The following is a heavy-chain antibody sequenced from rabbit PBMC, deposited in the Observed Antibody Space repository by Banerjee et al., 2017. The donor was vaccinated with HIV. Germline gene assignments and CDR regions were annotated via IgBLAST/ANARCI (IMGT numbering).Heavy chain of an antibody. CDR2: IYAGSSGST. J-gene: IGHJ6*01. D-gene: IGHD4-1*01. Sequence: QSLEESGGDLVKPGASLTLTCTASGFDFNSDAMCWVRQAPGKGLEWIAYIYAGSSGSTYYASWAKGRFTISRTSSTTVTLQMTSLTAADTATYFCARDLAGVTGWNFGLWGPGTLVTVS. V-gene: IGHV1S40*01. CDR3: ARDLAGVTGWNFGL. CDR1: GFDFNSDA.